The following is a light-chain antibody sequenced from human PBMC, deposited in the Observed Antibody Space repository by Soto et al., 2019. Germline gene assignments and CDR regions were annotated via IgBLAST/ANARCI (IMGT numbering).Light chain of an antibody. V-gene: IGKV1-13*02. CDR3: QQYDGYSTWT. Sequence: AIKMRQSPYSLNAYVGDRVTISCRSSQGIGNALGWYQQKPGKAPKVLIWDASTLQRGVPSRFSGSGSGTEFTLTISSLQPEDFATYYCQQYDGYSTWTFGQGANVDIK. CDR2: DAS. J-gene: IGKJ1*01. CDR1: QGIGNA.